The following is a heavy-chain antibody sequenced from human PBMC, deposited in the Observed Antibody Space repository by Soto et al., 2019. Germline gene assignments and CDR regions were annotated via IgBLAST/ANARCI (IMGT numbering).Heavy chain of an antibody. CDR3: VTRTILPLNWFYP. Sequence: SETLSLTCGVSGASISSRNWWSWVRQSPAKGLEWIGEIYHTGTTNYNPSLKSRVTLSVDKSKNQFSLPLTSVTAADPALYYCVTRTILPLNWFYPWGQGTLVTVSS. CDR2: IYHTGTT. CDR1: GASISSRNW. V-gene: IGHV4-4*02. J-gene: IGHJ5*02. D-gene: IGHD1-7*01.